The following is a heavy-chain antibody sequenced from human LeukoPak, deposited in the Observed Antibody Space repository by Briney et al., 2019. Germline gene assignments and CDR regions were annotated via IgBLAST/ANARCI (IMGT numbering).Heavy chain of an antibody. CDR3: RKYLQPSGYPYALDT. V-gene: IGHV3-23*01. D-gene: IGHD5-12*01. CDR1: GFTFSSYA. Sequence: PGGSLRLSCSASGFTFSSYAMGWVRRAPVRGLEWVASISGSADITTYADSLKGRFTISRDNSKNTLYLQINSLRDEDTALYYCRKYLQPSGYPYALDTWGQGTMVTVSS. J-gene: IGHJ3*02. CDR2: ISGSADIT.